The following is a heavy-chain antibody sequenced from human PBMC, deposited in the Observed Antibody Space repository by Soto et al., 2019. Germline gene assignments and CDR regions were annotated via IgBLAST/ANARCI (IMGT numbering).Heavy chain of an antibody. Sequence: GGSLRLSCAASGFTFSSYSMNWVRQAPGKGLEWVSSISSSSSYIYYADSVKGRFTISRDNAKNSLYLQMNSLRAEDTAVYYCARDRRVEMATIKGGYYYYGMDVWGQGTTVTVSS. J-gene: IGHJ6*02. CDR1: GFTFSSYS. CDR2: ISSSSSYI. D-gene: IGHD5-12*01. V-gene: IGHV3-21*01. CDR3: ARDRRVEMATIKGGYYYYGMDV.